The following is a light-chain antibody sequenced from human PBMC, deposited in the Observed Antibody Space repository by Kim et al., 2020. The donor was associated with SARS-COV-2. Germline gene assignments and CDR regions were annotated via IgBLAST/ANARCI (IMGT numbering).Light chain of an antibody. CDR2: RDN. J-gene: IGLJ2*01. CDR3: QVWDSSTVV. Sequence: VDRGQTASITCGGNNIERTNVHWYQQKPGQAPVLVIYRDNSRPTGIPARFSESNSVNTATLTISRAQAGDEGDYYCQVWDSSTVVFGGGTQLTVL. CDR1: NIERTN. V-gene: IGLV3-9*01.